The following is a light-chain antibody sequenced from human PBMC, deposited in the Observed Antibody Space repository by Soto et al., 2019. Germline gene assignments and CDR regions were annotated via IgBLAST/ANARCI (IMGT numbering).Light chain of an antibody. V-gene: IGKV1-39*01. CDR2: AAS. CDR3: PQSYSPPYT. J-gene: IGKJ2*01. CDR1: QSISSY. Sequence: DIQMTQSPSSLSASVGDRVTITCRAIQSISSYLNWYQQKPGKAPKLLIYAASSLQSGVPSRFSGSGSGTDFTLTVSSLQTGDFANYDCPQSYSPPYTCGKGTKLEIK.